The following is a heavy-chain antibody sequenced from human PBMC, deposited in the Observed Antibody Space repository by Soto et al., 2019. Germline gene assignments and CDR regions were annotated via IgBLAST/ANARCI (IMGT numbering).Heavy chain of an antibody. Sequence: PGGSLRLSCAASGFTFSSYAMSWVRQAPGKGLEWVSAISGSGGSTYYADSVKGRFTISRDNSKNTLYLQMNSLRAEDTAVYYCAKELLVYYDFLGVFGYWGEGPLVTVSP. CDR3: AKELLVYYDFLGVFGY. V-gene: IGHV3-23*01. J-gene: IGHJ4*02. CDR1: GFTFSSYA. CDR2: ISGSGGST. D-gene: IGHD3-3*01.